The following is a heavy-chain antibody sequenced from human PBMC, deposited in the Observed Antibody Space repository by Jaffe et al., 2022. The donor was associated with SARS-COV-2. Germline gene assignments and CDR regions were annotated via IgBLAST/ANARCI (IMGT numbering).Heavy chain of an antibody. D-gene: IGHD3-3*02. CDR3: AKAAIVGFLEWLSPSETNPYYYGMDV. Sequence: EVQLLESGGGLVQPGGSLRLSCAASGFTFSSYAMSWVRQAPGKGLEWVSAISGSGGSTYYADSVKGRFTISRDNSKNTLYLQMNSLRAEDTAVYYCAKAAIVGFLEWLSPSETNPYYYGMDVWGQGTTVTVSS. CDR2: ISGSGGST. CDR1: GFTFSSYA. J-gene: IGHJ6*02. V-gene: IGHV3-23*01.